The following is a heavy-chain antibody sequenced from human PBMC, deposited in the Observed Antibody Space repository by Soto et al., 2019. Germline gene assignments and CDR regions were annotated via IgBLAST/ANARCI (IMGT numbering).Heavy chain of an antibody. V-gene: IGHV4-61*01. CDR3: ARVGVTIHWFDP. CDR1: GSSVSSGHSY. Sequence: SETLSLTSSGSGSSVSSGHSYSVCIRRPPGKGLEWIGYVYYSGSTNYNPSLKSRVTISVDTSKNQFSLKLSSVTAADTAVYYCARVGVTIHWFDPWGQGTLVNVSS. J-gene: IGHJ5*02. CDR2: VYYSGST. D-gene: IGHD1-26*01.